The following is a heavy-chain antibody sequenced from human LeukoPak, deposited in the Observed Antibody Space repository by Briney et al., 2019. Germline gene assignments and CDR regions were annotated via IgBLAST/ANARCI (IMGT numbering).Heavy chain of an antibody. J-gene: IGHJ4*02. Sequence: GASVKVSCKVSGYTLTELSMHWVRQAPGKGLEWMGGFDPEDGETIYAQKFQGRVTMTGDTSTDTAYMELSRLRSEDTAVYYCATPVARNYYFDYWGQGTLVTVSS. CDR3: ATPVARNYYFDY. V-gene: IGHV1-24*01. CDR1: GYTLTELS. CDR2: FDPEDGET. D-gene: IGHD5-12*01.